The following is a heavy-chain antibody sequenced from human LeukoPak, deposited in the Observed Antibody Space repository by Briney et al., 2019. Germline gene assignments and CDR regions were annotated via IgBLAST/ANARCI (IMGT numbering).Heavy chain of an antibody. CDR1: GFTFSSYW. CDR2: INSDGSNT. J-gene: IGHJ4*02. Sequence: GGSLRLSCAASGFTFSSYWMHWVRQAPGKGLVWVSRINSDGSNTRYADSVKGRFTISRDNAKNTLYMQMNSLRAEDTAVYYCARERSSGWSDYWGQGTLVTVSS. D-gene: IGHD6-19*01. CDR3: ARERSSGWSDY. V-gene: IGHV3-74*01.